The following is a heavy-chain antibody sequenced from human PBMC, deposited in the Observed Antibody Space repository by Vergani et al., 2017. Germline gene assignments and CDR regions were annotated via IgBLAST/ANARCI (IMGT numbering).Heavy chain of an antibody. Sequence: QLQLQESGPGLVKPSETLSLTCTVSGGSISSSSYYWGWIRQPPGKGLEWIGSIYYSGSTYYNPSLKSRVTISVDTSKNQFSLKLSSVTAADTAVYYCAPSTHILLWFGEVEGEYNWFDPWGQGTLVTVSS. CDR2: IYYSGST. CDR1: GGSISSSSYY. CDR3: APSTHILLWFGEVEGEYNWFDP. J-gene: IGHJ5*02. D-gene: IGHD3-10*01. V-gene: IGHV4-39*07.